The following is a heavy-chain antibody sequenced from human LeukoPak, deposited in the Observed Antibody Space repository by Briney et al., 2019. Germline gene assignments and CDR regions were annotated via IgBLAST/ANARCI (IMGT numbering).Heavy chain of an antibody. CDR2: INCGDGYT. Sequence: ASVKVSCKASGYTFTSNYIHWVRQAPGQGLEWMGIINCGDGYTNYAQKFQGRVSVTSDSSTSTIYMELSSLRAEDTAIYYCARDRGGSYSIDYWGQGTLVTVSS. CDR3: ARDRGGSYSIDY. V-gene: IGHV1-46*01. J-gene: IGHJ4*02. D-gene: IGHD1-26*01. CDR1: GYTFTSNY.